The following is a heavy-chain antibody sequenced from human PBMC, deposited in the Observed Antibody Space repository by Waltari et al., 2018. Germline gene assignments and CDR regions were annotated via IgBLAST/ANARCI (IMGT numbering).Heavy chain of an antibody. J-gene: IGHJ3*02. CDR3: ARVLEGGGAFDI. D-gene: IGHD2-15*01. V-gene: IGHV5-51*01. Sequence: EVQLVQSGAEVKTLGESLKISCKGSGYRFTTYWIGMVRQMPGKGLEWMGIIYPRDSDIRSSPSFQGQVTISADKSINTAYLQWSSLKASDTAMYYCARVLEGGGAFDIWGQGTMVIVSS. CDR2: IYPRDSDI. CDR1: GYRFTTYW.